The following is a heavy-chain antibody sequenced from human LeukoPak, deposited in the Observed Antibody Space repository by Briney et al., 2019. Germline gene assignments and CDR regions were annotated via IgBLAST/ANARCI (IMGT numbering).Heavy chain of an antibody. D-gene: IGHD4-17*01. CDR1: GFTFSSYS. V-gene: IGHV3-21*01. CDR2: ISSSSSYI. Sequence: PGGSLRLSCAASGFTFSSYSMNWVRQAPGKGLEWVSSISSSSSYIYYADSVKGRFTISRDNAKNSLYLQMNSLRAEDTAVYYCARAGGFYGDRFDPWGQGTLVTVSS. CDR3: ARAGGFYGDRFDP. J-gene: IGHJ5*02.